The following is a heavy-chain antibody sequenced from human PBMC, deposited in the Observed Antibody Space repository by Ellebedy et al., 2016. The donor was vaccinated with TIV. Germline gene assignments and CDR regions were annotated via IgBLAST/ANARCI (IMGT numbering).Heavy chain of an antibody. CDR1: GFTFSSYA. D-gene: IGHD2-15*01. CDR3: AKGEIVVVVAATLDY. V-gene: IGHV3-23*01. CDR2: ISGSGGST. Sequence: GGSLRLSXAASGFTFSSYAMSWVRQAPGKGLEWVSAISGSGGSTYYADSVKGRFTISRDNSKNTLYLQMNSLRAEDTAVYYCAKGEIVVVVAATLDYWGQGTLVTVSS. J-gene: IGHJ4*02.